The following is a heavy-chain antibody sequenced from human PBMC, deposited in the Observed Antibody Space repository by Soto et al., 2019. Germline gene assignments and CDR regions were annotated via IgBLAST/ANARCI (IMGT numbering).Heavy chain of an antibody. CDR2: ISGSDNTI. D-gene: IGHD6-13*01. V-gene: IGHV3-48*03. CDR3: ARGFGRSWLFWYFDL. CDR1: GFTFSTYE. J-gene: IGHJ2*01. Sequence: EEQLVESGGGLVQPGGSLRLSCTASGFTFSTYEMNWVRRAPGKGLEWVSYISGSDNTIYYANSVKGRFTISRDNAKNSLYLQMNSMRADDTAVYYCARGFGRSWLFWYFDLWGRGTLVTVSS.